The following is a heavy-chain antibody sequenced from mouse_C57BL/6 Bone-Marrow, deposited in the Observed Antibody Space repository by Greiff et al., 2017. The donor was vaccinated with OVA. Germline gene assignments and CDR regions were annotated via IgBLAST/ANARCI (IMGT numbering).Heavy chain of an antibody. V-gene: IGHV1-5*01. J-gene: IGHJ2*01. CDR3: TRFVTPTVYYFDY. Sequence: VQLQQSGTVLARPGASVKMSCKTSGYTFTSYWMHWVKQRPGQGLEWIGAIYPGNSDTSYNQKFKGKAKLTAVTSASTAYMELSSLTNEDSAVYYGTRFVTPTVYYFDYWGQGTTLTVSS. CDR1: GYTFTSYW. CDR2: IYPGNSDT. D-gene: IGHD1-2*01.